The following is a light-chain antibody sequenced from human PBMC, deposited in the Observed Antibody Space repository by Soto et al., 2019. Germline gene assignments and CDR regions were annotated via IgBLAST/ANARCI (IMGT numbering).Light chain of an antibody. CDR3: QQYDNSRWT. J-gene: IGKJ1*01. V-gene: IGKV3-20*01. Sequence: EIGLTQSPGTLSLSPGDRATLSCSASQSVPSNYLAWYQQKPGQAPRLLIFSASTRAIGIPDRFRGSGSGTAFTLTISRLEPADFAVYYCQQYDNSRWTFGQGTMVDNK. CDR1: QSVPSNY. CDR2: SAS.